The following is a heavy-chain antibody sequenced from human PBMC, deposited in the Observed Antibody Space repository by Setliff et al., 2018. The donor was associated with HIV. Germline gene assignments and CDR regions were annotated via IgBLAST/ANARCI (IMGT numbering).Heavy chain of an antibody. CDR3: ARDLRFDP. Sequence: LSLTCTVSGGSISSGSYYWSWIRQPAGKGLEWIGHIYTSGSTNYNPSLKSRVTISVDTSKNQFSLKLSSVTAADTAVYYCARDLRFDPWGQGTLVTVSS. CDR2: IYTSGST. J-gene: IGHJ5*02. CDR1: GGSISSGSYY. V-gene: IGHV4-61*09.